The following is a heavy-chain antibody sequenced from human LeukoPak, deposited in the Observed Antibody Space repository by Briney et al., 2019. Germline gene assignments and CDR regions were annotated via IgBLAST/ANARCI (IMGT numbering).Heavy chain of an antibody. CDR1: GGSISSYY. D-gene: IGHD3-10*01. Sequence: SETLSLTCTVSGGSISSYYWSWIRQPPGKGLEWIGEINHSGTTNYNPSLKSRVTISVDTSKNQFSLKLSSVTAADTAVYYCATRGKTMVRGVIGYWGQGTLVTVSS. CDR3: ATRGKTMVRGVIGY. V-gene: IGHV4-34*01. J-gene: IGHJ4*02. CDR2: INHSGTT.